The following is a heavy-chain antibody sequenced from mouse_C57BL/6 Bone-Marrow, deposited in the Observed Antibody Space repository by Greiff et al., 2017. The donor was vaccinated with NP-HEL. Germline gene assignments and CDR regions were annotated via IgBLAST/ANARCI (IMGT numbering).Heavy chain of an antibody. CDR1: GYAFSSSW. J-gene: IGHJ2*01. D-gene: IGHD1-1*01. V-gene: IGHV1-82*01. CDR3: AVYYYYFDD. CDR2: IYPGDGDT. Sequence: QVQLQQSGPELVKPGASVKISCKASGYAFSSSWMNWVKQRPGKGLEWIGRIYPGDGDTNYNGKFKGKATLTADKSSSTAYMQLRSLTSVDSAVYFCAVYYYYFDDWGQGTTLTVSS.